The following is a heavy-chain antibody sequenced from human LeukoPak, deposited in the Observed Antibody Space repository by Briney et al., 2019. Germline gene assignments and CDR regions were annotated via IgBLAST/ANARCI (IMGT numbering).Heavy chain of an antibody. D-gene: IGHD6-13*01. J-gene: IGHJ4*02. CDR3: ARDHRSWYGGGY. CDR2: INHSGST. V-gene: IGHV4-34*01. CDR1: GGSFSGYY. Sequence: PSETLSLTCAVYGGSFSGYYWSWIRQPPGKGLEWIGEINHSGSTNYNPSLKSRVTISVDTSKNQFSLKLSSVTAADTAVYYCARDHRSWYGGGYWGQGTLVTVSS.